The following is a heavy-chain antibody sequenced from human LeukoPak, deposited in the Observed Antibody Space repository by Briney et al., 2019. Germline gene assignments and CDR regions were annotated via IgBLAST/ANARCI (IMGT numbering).Heavy chain of an antibody. D-gene: IGHD3-3*01. V-gene: IGHV4-4*07. CDR2: IYTSGSN. CDR1: GGSISSYY. J-gene: IGHJ6*03. Sequence: PSETLSLTCTVSGGSISSYYWSWVRQPAGKGLEWIGRIYTSGSNNYNPSLKSRVTMSVDTSKNQFSLKLSSVTAADTAVYYCARGGTIFGRGYMDVWGKGTTVTVSS. CDR3: ARGGTIFGRGYMDV.